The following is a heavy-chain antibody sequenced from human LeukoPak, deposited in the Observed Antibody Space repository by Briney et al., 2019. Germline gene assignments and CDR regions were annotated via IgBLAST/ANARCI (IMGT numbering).Heavy chain of an antibody. CDR2: IIPIFGTA. CDR1: GYTFTSYG. J-gene: IGHJ4*02. Sequence: SVKVSCKASGYTFTSYGISWVRQAPGQGLEWMGGIIPIFGTANYAQKFQGRVTITADESTSTAYMELSSLRSEDTAVYYCARDLSYDILTGYPHFDYWGQGTLVTVSS. V-gene: IGHV1-69*13. CDR3: ARDLSYDILTGYPHFDY. D-gene: IGHD3-9*01.